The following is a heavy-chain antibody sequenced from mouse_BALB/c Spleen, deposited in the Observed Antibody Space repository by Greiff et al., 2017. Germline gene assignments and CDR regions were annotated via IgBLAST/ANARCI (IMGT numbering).Heavy chain of an antibody. D-gene: IGHD2-4*01. CDR2: VNPNNGGT. CDR3: YDGFAY. CDR1: GYTFTDYY. J-gene: IGHJ3*01. V-gene: IGHV1-26*01. Sequence: EVQLQQSGPELVKPGASVKISCKASGYTFTDYYMNWVKQSHGKSLEWIGLVNPNNGGTSYNQKFKGKATLTVDKSSSTAYMELRSLTSEDSAVYYDYDGFAYWGQGTLVTVSA.